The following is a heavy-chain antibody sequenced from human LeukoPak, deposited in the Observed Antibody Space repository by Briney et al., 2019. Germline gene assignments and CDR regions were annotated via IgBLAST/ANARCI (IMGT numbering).Heavy chain of an antibody. Sequence: GGSLRLSCAASGFTFSSYGIHWVRQAPGKGLEWVALISFDGSIKYYADSVKGRFTISRGNSRNTLYLQMNSLRTEDTAVYYCATYHMTTVVTPAYWGQGTLVTVSS. D-gene: IGHD4-23*01. V-gene: IGHV3-30*03. CDR2: ISFDGSIK. CDR1: GFTFSSYG. J-gene: IGHJ4*02. CDR3: ATYHMTTVVTPAY.